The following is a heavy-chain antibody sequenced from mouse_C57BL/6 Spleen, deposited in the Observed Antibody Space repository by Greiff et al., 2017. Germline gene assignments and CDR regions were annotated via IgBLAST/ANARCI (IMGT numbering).Heavy chain of an antibody. Sequence: EVKVEESGPGLVKPSQSLSLTCSVTGYSITSGYYWNWIRQFPGNKLEWMGYISYDGSNNYNPSLKNRISITRDTSKNQFFLKLNSVTTEDTATYYCARSWSNWDGAMDDWGQGTSVTVSS. V-gene: IGHV3-6*01. CDR1: GYSITSGYY. CDR2: ISYDGSN. D-gene: IGHD4-1*02. J-gene: IGHJ4*01. CDR3: ARSWSNWDGAMDD.